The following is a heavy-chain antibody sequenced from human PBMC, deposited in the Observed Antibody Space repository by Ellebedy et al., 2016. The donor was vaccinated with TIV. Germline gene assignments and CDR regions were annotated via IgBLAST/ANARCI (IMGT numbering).Heavy chain of an antibody. CDR1: GFTFSSYA. CDR2: ISYDGSNK. J-gene: IGHJ6*02. Sequence: GESLKISXAASGFTFSSYAMHWVRQAPGKGLEWVAVISYDGSNKYYADSVKGRFTISRDNSKNTLYLQMNSLRAEDTAVYYCARDRGGGELDYYYGMDVWGQGTTVTVSS. V-gene: IGHV3-30-3*01. D-gene: IGHD1-7*01. CDR3: ARDRGGGELDYYYGMDV.